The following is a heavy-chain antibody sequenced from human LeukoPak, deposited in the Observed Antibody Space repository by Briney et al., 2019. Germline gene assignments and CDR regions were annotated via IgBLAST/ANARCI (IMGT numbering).Heavy chain of an antibody. J-gene: IGHJ4*02. CDR3: ARGSRHFDY. V-gene: IGHV3-21*01. Sequence: PGGSLRLSCAASGFTFSSYSMNWVRQAPGKGLEWVSSISSSSSYIYYADSVKGRFTISRDNAKNSLYLQMNSLRSEDTAVYYCARGSRHFDYWGQGPLVTVSS. CDR2: ISSSSSYI. CDR1: GFTFSSYS.